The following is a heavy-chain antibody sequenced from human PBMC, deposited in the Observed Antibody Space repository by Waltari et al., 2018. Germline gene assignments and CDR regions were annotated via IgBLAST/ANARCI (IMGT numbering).Heavy chain of an antibody. CDR3: ARHSSSWYGGFDY. J-gene: IGHJ4*02. V-gene: IGHV1-2*02. Sequence: QVQLVQSGAEVKKPGASVKVSCKASGYTFTGYYMHWVRQAPGQGLEWMGWIDRNSGGTTEAQKVKGRCTMTRDTSISTAYRELSRLRCDDTAVYYCARHSSSWYGGFDYWGQGTLVTVSS. CDR2: IDRNSGGT. D-gene: IGHD6-13*01. CDR1: GYTFTGYY.